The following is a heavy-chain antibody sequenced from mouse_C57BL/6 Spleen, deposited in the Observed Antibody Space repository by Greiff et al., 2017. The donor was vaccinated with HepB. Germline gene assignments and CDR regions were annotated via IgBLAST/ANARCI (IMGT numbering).Heavy chain of an antibody. CDR2: ISNGGGST. CDR3: AGGYYYAMDY. J-gene: IGHJ4*01. Sequence: EVQLVESGGGLVQPGGSLKLSCAASGFTFSDYYMYWVRQTPEKRLEWVAYISNGGGSTYYPDTVKGRFTISRDNAKNTLYLQMSRLKSEDTAMYYCAGGYYYAMDYWGQGTSVTVSS. CDR1: GFTFSDYY. V-gene: IGHV5-12*01.